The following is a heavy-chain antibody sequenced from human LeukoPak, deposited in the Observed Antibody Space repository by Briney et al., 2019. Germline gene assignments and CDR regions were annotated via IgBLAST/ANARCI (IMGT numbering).Heavy chain of an antibody. Sequence: PGGSLRLSCAASGFTFSSYGMHWDRQAPGKGLEWVAVIWYDGSNKYYADSVKGRFTISRDNSKNTLFLQMNSLRAEDTAVYYCARKPLSYSDYEVDYWGQGTLVTVSS. J-gene: IGHJ4*02. CDR3: ARKPLSYSDYEVDY. CDR1: GFTFSSYG. CDR2: IWYDGSNK. D-gene: IGHD4-11*01. V-gene: IGHV3-33*01.